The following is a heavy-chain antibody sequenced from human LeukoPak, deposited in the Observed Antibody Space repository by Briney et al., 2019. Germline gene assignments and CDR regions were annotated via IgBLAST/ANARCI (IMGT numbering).Heavy chain of an antibody. CDR2: ISPYNGNT. J-gene: IGHJ4*02. Sequence: ASVKVSCKSSGYTFTNFGISWVRQAPGQGLEWMGWISPYNGNTNYAQKVQDRVTMTTDTSTSTTYMELRSLRSDDTAVYYCARDLVPAYEYDSSPYDYWGQGTLVTVSS. CDR1: GYTFTNFG. V-gene: IGHV1-18*01. CDR3: ARDLVPAYEYDSSPYDY. D-gene: IGHD3-22*01.